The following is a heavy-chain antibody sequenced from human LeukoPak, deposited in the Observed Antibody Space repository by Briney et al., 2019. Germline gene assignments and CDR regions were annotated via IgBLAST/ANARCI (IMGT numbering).Heavy chain of an antibody. J-gene: IGHJ4*02. CDR2: IYNSGNT. CDR3: ARDHYYYDSTGYYYLDY. Sequence: SETLSLTCTVSGGSISSGSYYWRWIRQPAGKGLEWIGHIYNSGNTNYNPSLKSRVTISVDTSKNQFSLKLSSVTAADTAVYYCARDHYYYDSTGYYYLDYWGQGTLVTVSS. D-gene: IGHD3-22*01. CDR1: GGSISSGSYY. V-gene: IGHV4-61*09.